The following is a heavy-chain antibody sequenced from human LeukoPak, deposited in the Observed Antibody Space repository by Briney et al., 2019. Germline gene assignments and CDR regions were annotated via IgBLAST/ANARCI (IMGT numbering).Heavy chain of an antibody. Sequence: PRGSLRLSCAASGLTFSSYAMYWVRQAPGNGLQWVSTISDSGGTSYYADSVKGRFTISRDNSKNTLFLQMSSLRAEDTAMYYCAKSFSSGRTYWGQGTLVTVSS. V-gene: IGHV3-23*01. D-gene: IGHD3-10*01. J-gene: IGHJ4*02. CDR2: ISDSGGTS. CDR1: GLTFSSYA. CDR3: AKSFSSGRTY.